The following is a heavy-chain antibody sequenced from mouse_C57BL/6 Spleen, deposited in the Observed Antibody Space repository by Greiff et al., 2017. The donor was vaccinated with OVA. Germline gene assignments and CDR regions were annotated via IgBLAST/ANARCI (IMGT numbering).Heavy chain of an antibody. CDR3: ARGLITTVVAPYFDY. V-gene: IGHV3-6*01. CDR1: GYSITSGYY. D-gene: IGHD1-1*01. Sequence: ESGPGLVKPSQSLSLTCSVTGYSITSGYYWNWIRQFPGNKLEWMGYISYDGSNNYNPSLKNRISITRDTSKNQFFLKLNSVTTEDTATYYCARGLITTVVAPYFDYWGQGTTLTVSS. J-gene: IGHJ2*01. CDR2: ISYDGSN.